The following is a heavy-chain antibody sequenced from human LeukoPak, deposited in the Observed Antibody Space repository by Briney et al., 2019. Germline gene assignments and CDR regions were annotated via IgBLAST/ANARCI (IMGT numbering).Heavy chain of an antibody. D-gene: IGHD3-22*01. J-gene: IGHJ4*02. CDR2: INPSGGST. V-gene: IGHV1-46*01. CDR3: ARDPSLSSYYDSSGYPDY. Sequence: ASVKVSCKASGYTFTSYYMHWVRRAPGQGLEWMGIINPSGGSTSYAQKFQGRVTMTRDTSTSTVYMELSSLRSEDTAVYYCARDPSLSSYYDSSGYPDYWGQGTLVTVSS. CDR1: GYTFTSYY.